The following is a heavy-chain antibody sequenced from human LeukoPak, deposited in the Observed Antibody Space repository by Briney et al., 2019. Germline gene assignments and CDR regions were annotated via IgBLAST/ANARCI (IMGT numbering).Heavy chain of an antibody. CDR1: GYTFTGYY. Sequence: ASVKVSCKASGYTFTGYYMHWVRQAPGQGLEWMGWINPNSGDTNYAQKFQAWVTMTRDTSISTAYMELGRLTSDDTAIYYCARGGGYEEGPFPQGVDYWGQGTLVTVSS. J-gene: IGHJ4*02. CDR2: INPNSGDT. V-gene: IGHV1-2*04. CDR3: ARGGGYEEGPFPQGVDY. D-gene: IGHD5-12*01.